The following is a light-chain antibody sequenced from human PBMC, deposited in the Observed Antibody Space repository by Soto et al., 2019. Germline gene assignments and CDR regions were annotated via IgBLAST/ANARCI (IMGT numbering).Light chain of an antibody. CDR1: QNISIN. J-gene: IGKJ1*01. Sequence: EIEMAQSPVTLSVSPGERATLSCRASQNISINLAWYQQKPGQAPRLLIFGASTRATGIPARFSGSGSGTEFPLTLSSLQSEDFAVYYCQHYNHWLWTFGQGTNVEIK. CDR3: QHYNHWLWT. CDR2: GAS. V-gene: IGKV3-15*01.